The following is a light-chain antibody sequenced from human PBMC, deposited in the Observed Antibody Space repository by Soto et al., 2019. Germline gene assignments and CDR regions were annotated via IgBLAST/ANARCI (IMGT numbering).Light chain of an antibody. CDR1: QSVSSY. Sequence: EIVLTQSPATLSLPPGERTTLPCRTSQSVSSYLAWDQQKPAQAPRLLLYDASNRATGIPARFNGSGSGTDFTLTISSLEPEDFAVYYCQQRSNWPPPLTFGGGTKVEIK. V-gene: IGKV3-11*01. CDR3: QQRSNWPPPLT. J-gene: IGKJ4*01. CDR2: DAS.